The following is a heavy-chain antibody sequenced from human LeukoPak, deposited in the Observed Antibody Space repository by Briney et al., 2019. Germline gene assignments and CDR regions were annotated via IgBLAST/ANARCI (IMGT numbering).Heavy chain of an antibody. D-gene: IGHD2-15*01. V-gene: IGHV3-23*01. CDR1: GFSFSSYA. Sequence: PGGSLRLSCAASGFSFSSYAMYWVRQAPGKGLQWVSAICGGVSTTYYTDSVKGRFTISRDNSKNTLYLQMNSLRAEDTAIYYCAKSRSASCYSGVDPWGQGTLVTVSS. J-gene: IGHJ5*02. CDR2: ICGGVSTT. CDR3: AKSRSASCYSGVDP.